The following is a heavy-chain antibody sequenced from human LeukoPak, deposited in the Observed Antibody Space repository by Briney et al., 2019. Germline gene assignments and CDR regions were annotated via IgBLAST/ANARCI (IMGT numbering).Heavy chain of an antibody. D-gene: IGHD6-19*01. CDR1: GFIFSSYS. CDR3: ARDSSGWYHWFDP. V-gene: IGHV3-48*04. CDR2: ISSSGSTI. Sequence: GGSLRLSCAASGFIFSSYSMNWVRQAPGKGLEWVSYISSSGSTIYYADSVKGRFIISRDNAKNSLYLQMNSLRAEDTADYYCARDSSGWYHWFDPWGQGTLVTVSS. J-gene: IGHJ5*02.